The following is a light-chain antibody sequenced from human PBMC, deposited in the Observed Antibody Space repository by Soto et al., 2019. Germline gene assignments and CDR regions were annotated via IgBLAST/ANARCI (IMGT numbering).Light chain of an antibody. CDR1: QSVSSN. J-gene: IGKJ1*01. CDR3: QQYSIWPRT. CDR2: GAS. Sequence: EIVMTLSPATLSVSPGERATLSCRASQSVSSNLAWYQQKPGQAPRLLIYGASTRATGIPARFSGSGSGTEFTLTISSLQSEDFAVYHCQQYSIWPRTLGQGTRVEIK. V-gene: IGKV3-15*01.